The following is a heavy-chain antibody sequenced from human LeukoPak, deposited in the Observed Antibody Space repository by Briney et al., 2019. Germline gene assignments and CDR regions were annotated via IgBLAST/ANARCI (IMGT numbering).Heavy chain of an antibody. CDR3: AREGYNWNYGWIYYYGMDV. J-gene: IGHJ6*02. Sequence: GGSLRLSCAASGFTFSSCWMSWVRQAPGKGLEWVANIKQDGSEKYYVDSVKGRFTISRDNAKNSLYLQMNSLRAEDTAVYYCAREGYNWNYGWIYYYGMDVWGQGTTVTVSS. V-gene: IGHV3-7*01. D-gene: IGHD1-7*01. CDR1: GFTFSSCW. CDR2: IKQDGSEK.